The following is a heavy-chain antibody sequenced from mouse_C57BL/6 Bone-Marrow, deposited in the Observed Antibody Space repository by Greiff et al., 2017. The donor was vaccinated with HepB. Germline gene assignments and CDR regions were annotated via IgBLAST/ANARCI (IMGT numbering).Heavy chain of an antibody. CDR3: ARGRFITTVVAHWYFDV. J-gene: IGHJ1*03. CDR1: GYTFTSYW. V-gene: IGHV1-55*01. Sequence: VKLQQPGAELVKPGASVKMSCKASGYTFTSYWITWVKQRPGQGLAWIGDIYPGSGSTNYNEKFKSKATLTVDTSSSTAYMQLSSLTSEDSAVYYCARGRFITTVVAHWYFDVWGTGTTVTVSS. D-gene: IGHD1-1*01. CDR2: IYPGSGST.